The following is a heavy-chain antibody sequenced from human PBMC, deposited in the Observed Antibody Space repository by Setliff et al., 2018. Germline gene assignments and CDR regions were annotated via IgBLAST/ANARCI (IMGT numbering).Heavy chain of an antibody. CDR2: IYPGDSDT. CDR1: GYTFTTNW. CDR3: ARLGAPASHDAFDI. J-gene: IGHJ3*02. Sequence: GESLKISCKGSGYTFTTNWIAWVRQMPGKGLEWMGIIYPGDSDTRYSPSFQGRVTISADKSISTAYLQWSSLKASDTAMYYCARLGAPASHDAFDIWGQGTMVTVSS. V-gene: IGHV5-51*01. D-gene: IGHD6-25*01.